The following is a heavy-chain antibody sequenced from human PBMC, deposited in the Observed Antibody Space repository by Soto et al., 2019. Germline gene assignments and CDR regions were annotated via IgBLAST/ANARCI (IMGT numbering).Heavy chain of an antibody. Sequence: QVQLVQSGAEVKKPGASVKVSCKASGYTFSTWDIDWVRLATGQGLAWMGSMNPDSGNTEYAQKFQGRVTMTRATXXITCYMEMSSLGSEDTAIYYCARTMGGIAAAGNDYWGQGTLVTVSS. CDR1: GYTFSTWD. J-gene: IGHJ4*02. CDR2: MNPDSGNT. CDR3: ARTMGGIAAAGNDY. D-gene: IGHD6-13*01. V-gene: IGHV1-8*01.